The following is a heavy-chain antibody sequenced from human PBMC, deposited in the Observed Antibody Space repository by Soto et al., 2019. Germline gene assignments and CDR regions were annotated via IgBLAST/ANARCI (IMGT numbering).Heavy chain of an antibody. CDR3: AKAAEPIYYDSSGYIGY. J-gene: IGHJ4*02. V-gene: IGHV3-23*01. D-gene: IGHD3-22*01. CDR2: ISGSGGST. CDR1: GFTFSSYA. Sequence: QLLESGGGLVQPGGSLRLSCAASGFTFSSYAMSWVRQAPGKGLEWVSAISGSGGSTYYADSVKGRFTISRDNSKNTLYLQMNSLRAEDTAVYYCAKAAEPIYYDSSGYIGYWGQGTLVTVSS.